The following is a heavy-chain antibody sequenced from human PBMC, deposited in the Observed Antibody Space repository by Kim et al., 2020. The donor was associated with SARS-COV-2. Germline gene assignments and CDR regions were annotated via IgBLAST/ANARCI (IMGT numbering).Heavy chain of an antibody. CDR3: ARDSVVRGVQYYFDY. CDR2: IYYSGST. V-gene: IGHV4-31*03. Sequence: SETLSLTCTVSGGSISSGGYYWSWIRQHPGKGLEWIGYIYYSGSTYYNPSLKSRVTISVDTSKNQFSLKLSSVTAADTAVYYCARDSVVRGVQYYFDYWGQGTLVTVSS. J-gene: IGHJ4*02. CDR1: GGSISSGGYY. D-gene: IGHD3-10*01.